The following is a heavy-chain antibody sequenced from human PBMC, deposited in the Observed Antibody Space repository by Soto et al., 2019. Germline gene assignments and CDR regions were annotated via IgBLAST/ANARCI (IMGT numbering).Heavy chain of an antibody. J-gene: IGHJ4*02. D-gene: IGHD6-6*01. Sequence: GALRLSCAASGFNFSKFDMHWVRQAPGKELEWVAVISFDGNRRYYPDSVKGRFTISRDNSKNTLYLQMNSLRAEDTAMYYCAKDPEYRTSSLRNYFEYWGQGTPVTVSS. CDR2: ISFDGNRR. V-gene: IGHV3-30-3*01. CDR1: GFNFSKFD. CDR3: AKDPEYRTSSLRNYFEY.